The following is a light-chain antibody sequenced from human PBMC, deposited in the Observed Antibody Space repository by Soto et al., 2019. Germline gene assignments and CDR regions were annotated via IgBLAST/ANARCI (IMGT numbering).Light chain of an antibody. CDR1: QSLSSIY. CDR2: RTS. V-gene: IGKV3-20*01. CDR3: QQYGSSPRT. J-gene: IGKJ1*01. Sequence: DILLTQSPGTLSLSQGQGATLSCRASQSLSSIYLAWYQQKPGQAPRLLIYRTSSRATGIPDRFSGSESETDFTLTISRLEPDDSAVYYCQQYGSSPRTFGPGTKVDIK.